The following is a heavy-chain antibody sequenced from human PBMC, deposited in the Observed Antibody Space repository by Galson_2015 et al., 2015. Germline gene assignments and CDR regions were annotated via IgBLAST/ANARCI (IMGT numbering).Heavy chain of an antibody. CDR2: ISSTSNTI. Sequence: SLRLSCAASGFIFSSYSMNWVRQAPGKGLEWVSYISSTSNTIYYADSVKGRFTISRDSAKNSLYLQMNSLSDEDTAVYYRARDPQYYYDSSDYPRLDYWGQGTLVTVSS. V-gene: IGHV3-48*02. D-gene: IGHD3-22*01. CDR3: ARDPQYYYDSSDYPRLDY. J-gene: IGHJ4*02. CDR1: GFIFSSYS.